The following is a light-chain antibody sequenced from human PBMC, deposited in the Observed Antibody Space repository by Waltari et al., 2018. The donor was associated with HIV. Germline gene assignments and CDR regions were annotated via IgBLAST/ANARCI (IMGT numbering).Light chain of an antibody. V-gene: IGLV2-18*04. CDR2: DVT. CDR3: SSYSATNPVV. Sequence: QSALTQPPSVSGSPGQSVTISCAGTNSDIGGYDRASWYQQPPGTTPKRLIYDVTNRPAGVPGRSSATKSGTTASLTISVLQAGDEGDYYCSSYSATNPVVFGGGTKLTVL. CDR1: NSDIGGYDR. J-gene: IGLJ2*01.